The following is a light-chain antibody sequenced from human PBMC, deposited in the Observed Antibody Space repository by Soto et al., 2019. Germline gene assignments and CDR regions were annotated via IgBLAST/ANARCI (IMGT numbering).Light chain of an antibody. J-gene: IGKJ5*01. CDR2: GAS. CDR1: QSVSSSY. CDR3: QQYGSSPYT. V-gene: IGKV3-20*01. Sequence: EIVLTQSPGTLSLSPGERATLSCRASQSVSSSYLAWYQQKPGQAPRLLIYGASSRATGLPDRFSGSGSGTDFTHTISRLEPEDFAVYYCQQYGSSPYTFGQGTRLEIK.